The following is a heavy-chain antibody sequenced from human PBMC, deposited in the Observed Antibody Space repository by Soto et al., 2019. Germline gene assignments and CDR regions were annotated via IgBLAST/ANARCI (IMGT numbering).Heavy chain of an antibody. Sequence: SETLSLTCTVSGGSISSYYWSWIRQPPGKGLQWIGYRYYSGISNYNPSLKSRVTIILDTPKNQFSLKLSSVTAADSAVYYCARGASGYYPLDWFDPRGQGTLVTVSS. D-gene: IGHD3-3*01. CDR3: ARGASGYYPLDWFDP. CDR1: GGSISSYY. J-gene: IGHJ5*02. CDR2: RYYSGIS. V-gene: IGHV4-59*01.